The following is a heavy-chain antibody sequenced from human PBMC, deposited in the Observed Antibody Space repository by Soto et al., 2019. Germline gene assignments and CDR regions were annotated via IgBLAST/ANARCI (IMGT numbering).Heavy chain of an antibody. D-gene: IGHD1-26*01. J-gene: IGHJ4*02. Sequence: QITLKESGPTLVKPTQPLTLTCTFSGFSLSTGGVGVGWIRQPPGKALELLALIYWDDDKRYRTSLQNRLTITADTSYNQVVLSMSNMGPDDTATYYCVHRNVDEVGGSTNTLDYGGQGALVTVSS. CDR2: IYWDDDK. V-gene: IGHV2-5*02. CDR3: VHRNVDEVGGSTNTLDY. CDR1: GFSLSTGGVG.